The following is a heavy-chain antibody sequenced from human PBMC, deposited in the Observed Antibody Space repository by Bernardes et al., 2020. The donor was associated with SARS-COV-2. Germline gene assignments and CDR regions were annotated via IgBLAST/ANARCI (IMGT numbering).Heavy chain of an antibody. J-gene: IGHJ3*02. V-gene: IGHV5-51*01. Sequence: ESLKISCKGSGYTFSTYWIAWVRQTPGKGLEWMGIIYPDSFETRYSPSFQGQVTMSVDKSISTAYLQWNSLKASDTAMYYCASPYDTIGYSSTFNMWGQGTMVTVSS. D-gene: IGHD3-22*01. CDR1: GYTFSTYW. CDR2: IYPDSFET. CDR3: ASPYDTIGYSSTFNM.